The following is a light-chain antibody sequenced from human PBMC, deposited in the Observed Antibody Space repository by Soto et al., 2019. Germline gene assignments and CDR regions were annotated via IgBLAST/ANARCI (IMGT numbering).Light chain of an antibody. CDR3: QRYISAPFT. CDR2: AAS. Sequence: DIQMTQSPSSLSASVGDRVTITCRATQGISNYLAGYQQKPGKVPKLLIYAASTLQSGVPSRFSGSGSGTDFTLTISSLQPEDVATYYCQRYISAPFTFGPGPNVDIK. CDR1: QGISNY. V-gene: IGKV1-27*01. J-gene: IGKJ3*01.